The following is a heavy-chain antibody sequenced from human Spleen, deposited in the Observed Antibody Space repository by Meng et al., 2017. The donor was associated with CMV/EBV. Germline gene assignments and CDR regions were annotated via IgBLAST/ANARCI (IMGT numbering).Heavy chain of an antibody. D-gene: IGHD3-3*01. V-gene: IGHV1-2*02. CDR2: INPKSGGT. CDR3: ARVTTIFGVVSTGIDY. CDR1: GFPFTAYD. J-gene: IGHJ4*02. Sequence: GFPFTAYDMHWVRQAPGQGLEWMGWINPKSGGTKYAQKFQGRVTMTRDTSISTAYMELSALRSDDTAVYYCARVTTIFGVVSTGIDYWGQGTLVTVSS.